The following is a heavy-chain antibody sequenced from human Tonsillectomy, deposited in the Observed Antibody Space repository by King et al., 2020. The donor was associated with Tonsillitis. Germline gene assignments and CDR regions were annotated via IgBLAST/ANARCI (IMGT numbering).Heavy chain of an antibody. Sequence: VQLVESGGGLVQPGGSLKLSCAASGFTFSGPVMHWVRQAPGKGLEWVGRVRTKATSYATAYAASVKARLTISRDDSKNTAYLRMNSLKPEDTAVYYCVKQTDCWGQGTLVTVAS. CDR2: VRTKATSYAT. D-gene: IGHD6-13*01. CDR3: VKQTDC. J-gene: IGHJ4*02. CDR1: GFTFSGPV. V-gene: IGHV3-73*02.